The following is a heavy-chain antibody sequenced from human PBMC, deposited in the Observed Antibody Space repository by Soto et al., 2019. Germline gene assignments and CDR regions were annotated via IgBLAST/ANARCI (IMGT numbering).Heavy chain of an antibody. CDR3: ARDCTGGSCFCIY. CDR1: GYTLTNYA. D-gene: IGHD2-15*01. V-gene: IGHV1-18*01. Sequence: ASVKVSCKASGYTLTNYAISWVRQAPGQGPEWMGWINTYNGKSNYAQKFQGRVTMTTDTSTNTAYMELRSLTSDDTAVYYCARDCTGGSCFCIYWGQGTLVTVSS. J-gene: IGHJ4*02. CDR2: INTYNGKS.